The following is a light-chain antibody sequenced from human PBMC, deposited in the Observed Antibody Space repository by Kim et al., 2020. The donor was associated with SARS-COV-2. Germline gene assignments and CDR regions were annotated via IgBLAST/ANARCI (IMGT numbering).Light chain of an antibody. CDR3: CSYAGGYIYVL. CDR1: NSDVGAFNY. Sequence: QSALTQPRSVSGSPGQSVTISCTGTNSDVGAFNYVSWYQHHSGKAPKLIIYDVTKRPSGVPDRFSGSKSGDTASLTISGLQPDDEADYYCCSYAGGYIYVLFGRGTQLTVL. CDR2: DVT. V-gene: IGLV2-11*01. J-gene: IGLJ2*01.